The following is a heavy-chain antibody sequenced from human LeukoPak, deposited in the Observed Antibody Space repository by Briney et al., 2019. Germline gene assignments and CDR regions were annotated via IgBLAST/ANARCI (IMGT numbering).Heavy chain of an antibody. D-gene: IGHD4-17*01. V-gene: IGHV3-48*03. J-gene: IGHJ4*02. Sequence: GGSLRLSCAASGFTFSSYEMNWVRQAPGKGLEWVSYISSSGSTIYYADSVKGRFTISRDNAKNSLYLQMNSLRAEDTAVYYCAKTRQTYDYGDYGASYYFDYWGQGTLVTVSS. CDR2: ISSSGSTI. CDR3: AKTRQTYDYGDYGASYYFDY. CDR1: GFTFSSYE.